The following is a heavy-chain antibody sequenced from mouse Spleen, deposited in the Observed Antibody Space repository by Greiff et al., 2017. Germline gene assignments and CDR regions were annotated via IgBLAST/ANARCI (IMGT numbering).Heavy chain of an antibody. CDR1: GFSLTGYG. D-gene: IGHD1-1*01. CDR3: ARSFTTVVATEAMDY. J-gene: IGHJ4*01. Sequence: VQLQESGPGLVAPSQSLSITCTVSGFSLTGYGVNWVRQPPGKGLEWLGMIWGDGSTDYNSALKSRLSISKDNSKSQVFLKMNSLQTDDTARYYCARSFTTVVATEAMDYWGQGTSVTVSS. V-gene: IGHV2-6-7*02. CDR2: IWGDGST.